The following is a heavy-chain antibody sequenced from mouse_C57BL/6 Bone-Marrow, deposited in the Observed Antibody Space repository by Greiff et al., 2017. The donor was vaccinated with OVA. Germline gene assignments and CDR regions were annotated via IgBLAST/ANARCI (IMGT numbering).Heavy chain of an antibody. V-gene: IGHV2-9-1*01. CDR2: IWTGGGT. Sequence: VHLVESGPGLVAPSQSLSITCTVSGFSLTSYAISWVRQPPGKGLEWLGVIWTGGGTNYNSALKSRLSISKDNSKSQVFLKMNSLQTDDTARYYCARIGDGSSPYYFDYWGQGTTLTVSS. D-gene: IGHD1-1*01. CDR3: ARIGDGSSPYYFDY. CDR1: GFSLTSYA. J-gene: IGHJ2*01.